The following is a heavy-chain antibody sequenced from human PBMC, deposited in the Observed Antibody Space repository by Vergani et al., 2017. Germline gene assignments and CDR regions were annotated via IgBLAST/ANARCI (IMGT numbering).Heavy chain of an antibody. J-gene: IGHJ5*02. CDR3: ARIDRGYYGNWFDP. CDR1: GYTFTGYY. CDR2: INPNSGGT. D-gene: IGHD3-10*01. Sequence: QVQLVQSGAEVKKPGASVKVSCKASGYTFTGYYMHWVRQAPGQGLEWMGWINPNSGGTNYAQKFQVWVTMTRDTSISTAYMELSRLRSDATAVYYCARIDRGYYGNWFDPWGQGTLVTVSS. V-gene: IGHV1-2*04.